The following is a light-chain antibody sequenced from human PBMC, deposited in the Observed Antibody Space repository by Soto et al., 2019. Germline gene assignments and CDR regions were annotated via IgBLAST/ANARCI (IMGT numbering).Light chain of an antibody. V-gene: IGKV3-20*01. CDR1: QSVRSY. CDR2: GAS. J-gene: IGKJ1*01. CDR3: QQYGSSPPS. Sequence: PATLSLSPVERATLSCRASQSVRSYLAWYRQRPGQAPRLLIYGASSRATRIPDRFSGSGSGTDFTLTISRLEPEDFAVYYCQQYGSSPPSCGQGTKVDI.